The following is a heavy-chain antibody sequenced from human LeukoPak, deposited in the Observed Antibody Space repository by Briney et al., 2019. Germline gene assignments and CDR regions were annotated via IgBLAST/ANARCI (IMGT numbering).Heavy chain of an antibody. J-gene: IGHJ4*02. D-gene: IGHD3-22*01. V-gene: IGHV4-4*07. CDR2: IHTSGST. CDR3: ARDRYYYDSSGYSLDY. CDR1: GVSISSYY. Sequence: SETLSLTCTVSGVSISSYYWSWIRQPTGKGLEWIGRIHTSGSTNHNPSLKSRVTMSVDTSKNQFSLKLSSVTAADTAVYYCARDRYYYDSSGYSLDYWGQGTLVTVSS.